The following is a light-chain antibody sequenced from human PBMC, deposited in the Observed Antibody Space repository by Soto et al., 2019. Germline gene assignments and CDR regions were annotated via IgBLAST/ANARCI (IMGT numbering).Light chain of an antibody. J-gene: IGLJ1*01. CDR1: KLGDKY. V-gene: IGLV3-1*01. CDR3: QAWASSNGV. CDR2: QDS. Sequence: SYELTQPPSVSVSPGQTASITCSGDKLGDKYACWYQQKPGQSPVLVIYQDSKRPSGIPERFSGSNSGNTATLTISGTQAMDEADYYCQAWASSNGVFGNGTKVTV.